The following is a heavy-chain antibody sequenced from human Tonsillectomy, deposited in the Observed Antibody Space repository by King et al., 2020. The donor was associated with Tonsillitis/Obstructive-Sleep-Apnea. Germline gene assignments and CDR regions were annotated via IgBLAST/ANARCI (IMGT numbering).Heavy chain of an antibody. CDR2: INTNTGNP. J-gene: IGHJ6*03. D-gene: IGHD2-2*01. CDR1: GYTFTTYA. V-gene: IGHV7-4-1*02. Sequence: QLVQSGFELKKPGASVKVSCKASGYTFTTYAMNWVRQAPGQGLEWMGWINTNTGNPTYAQGFTGRFVFSLDTSVSTAYLQISSLKAEDTAVYYCARSYCSSTSCNNFYFYYYLDVWGKGTTVTVSS. CDR3: ARSYCSSTSCNNFYFYYYLDV.